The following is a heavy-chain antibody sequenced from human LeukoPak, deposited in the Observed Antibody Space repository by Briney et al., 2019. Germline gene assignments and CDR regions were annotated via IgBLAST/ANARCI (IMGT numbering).Heavy chain of an antibody. CDR3: AREAIVVVVAATGWFDP. CDR2: INPRSGGT. J-gene: IGHJ5*02. CDR1: GYTFTGDY. V-gene: IGHV1-2*02. Sequence: AASVKVSCKASGYTFTGDYMHWVRQAPGQGLEWMGWINPRSGGTKYAQKFQGRVTMTRDTSINTAYMELSRLRSDDTAVYYCAREAIVVVVAATGWFDPWGQGTLVTVSS. D-gene: IGHD2-15*01.